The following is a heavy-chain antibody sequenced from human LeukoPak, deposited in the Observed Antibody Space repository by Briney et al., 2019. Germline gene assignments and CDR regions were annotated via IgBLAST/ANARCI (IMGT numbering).Heavy chain of an antibody. CDR1: GFTFSSYA. J-gene: IGHJ4*02. V-gene: IGHV3-23*01. CDR3: AKGQVVPAAIFNG. D-gene: IGHD2-2*01. CDR2: ISGSGGST. Sequence: GGSLRLSCAASGFTFSSYAMSWVRQAPGKGLEWVSAISGSGGSTYYADSVKGRFTISRDNAKNSLYLQMNSLRAEDTAVYYCAKGQVVPAAIFNGWGQGTLVTVSS.